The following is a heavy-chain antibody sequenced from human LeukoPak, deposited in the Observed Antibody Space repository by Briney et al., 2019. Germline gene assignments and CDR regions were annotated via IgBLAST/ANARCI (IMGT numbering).Heavy chain of an antibody. D-gene: IGHD3-22*01. CDR2: IYSGGST. J-gene: IGHJ4*02. Sequence: GGSLRLSCAAPGFVVRSNYMSWVRPAPGKGLEWVSVIYSGGSTYYADSVKGRFTISRDNSKNTVYLQMNSLRAEDTAVYYCAKVDYYDSSGYPFDYWGQGTLVTVSS. CDR3: AKVDYYDSSGYPFDY. CDR1: GFVVRSNY. V-gene: IGHV3-53*01.